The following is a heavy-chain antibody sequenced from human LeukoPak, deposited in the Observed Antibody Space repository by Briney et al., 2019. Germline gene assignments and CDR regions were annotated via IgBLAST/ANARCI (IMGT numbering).Heavy chain of an antibody. V-gene: IGHV1-2*02. CDR1: GYTFTGYY. Sequence: GASVKVSCMASGYTFTGYYMHWVRQAPGQGLEWMGWISPYSGGTNYAQKFQGRVTMTRDTSISTAYMELSRLRSDDTAVYYCARAEYSSSSAAASAFGYWGQGTLVTVSS. CDR2: ISPYSGGT. J-gene: IGHJ4*02. CDR3: ARAEYSSSSAAASAFGY. D-gene: IGHD6-6*01.